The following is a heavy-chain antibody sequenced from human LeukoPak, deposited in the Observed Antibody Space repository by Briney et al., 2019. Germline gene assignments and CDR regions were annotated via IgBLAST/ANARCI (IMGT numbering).Heavy chain of an antibody. Sequence: PSETLSLTCTVSGDSISTYYWSWIRQPPGKGLEWIGYIYYRVTSDYNPSLKSRVTISLDTSKNEFSLNLNSVTAADTALYFCARAAGSGLIDYWGQGILVIVSS. CDR3: ARAAGSGLIDY. V-gene: IGHV4-59*12. J-gene: IGHJ4*02. CDR2: IYYRVTS. CDR1: GDSISTYY. D-gene: IGHD6-19*01.